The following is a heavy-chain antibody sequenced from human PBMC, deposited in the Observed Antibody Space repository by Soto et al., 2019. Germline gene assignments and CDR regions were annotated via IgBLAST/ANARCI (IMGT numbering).Heavy chain of an antibody. CDR1: GGTFSSYA. J-gene: IGHJ4*02. D-gene: IGHD6-13*01. CDR2: IIPIFGTA. CDR3: ARMWVAAASKTGPDY. Sequence: QVQLVQSGAEVKKPGSSVKVSCKASGGTFSSYAISWVRQAPGQGLEWMGGIIPIFGTANYAQKIQGRVTNNADDSTSTAYMERSSLRSEATAVYYCARMWVAAASKTGPDYWGQGTLVTVSS. V-gene: IGHV1-69*01.